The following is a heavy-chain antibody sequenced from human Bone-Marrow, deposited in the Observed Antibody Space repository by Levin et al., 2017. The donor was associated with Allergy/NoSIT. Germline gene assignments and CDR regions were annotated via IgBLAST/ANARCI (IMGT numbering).Heavy chain of an antibody. V-gene: IGHV3-30*04. Sequence: GESLKISCAASRFTFSSYAMHWVRQAPGQGLEWVAGISYDGDSKYYADSVKGRFTISRDNSKSTLYLQVNSLRTADTAVYHCARDLGSKWVQGWFDPWGHGTLVTVSS. CDR1: RFTFSSYA. CDR3: ARDLGSKWVQGWFDP. CDR2: ISYDGDSK. D-gene: IGHD3-10*01. J-gene: IGHJ5*02.